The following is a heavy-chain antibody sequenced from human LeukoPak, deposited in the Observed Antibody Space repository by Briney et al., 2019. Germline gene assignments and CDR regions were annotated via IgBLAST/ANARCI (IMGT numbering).Heavy chain of an antibody. D-gene: IGHD6-13*01. CDR1: GFTFNKYA. CDR2: ISGSGGST. J-gene: IGHJ4*02. CDR3: AKFIGISAGGQWGAFDS. V-gene: IGHV3-23*01. Sequence: GGSLRLSCAASGFTFNKYAMRWVRQAPGKGLEWVSAISGSGGSTYYADSVKGGVTISRDNSKNPLYLQMNSLRPEDTAVHYCAKFIGISAGGQWGAFDSWGQGTLVTVSS.